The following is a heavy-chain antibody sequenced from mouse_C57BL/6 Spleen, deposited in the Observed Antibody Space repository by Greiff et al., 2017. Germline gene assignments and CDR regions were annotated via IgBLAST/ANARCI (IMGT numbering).Heavy chain of an antibody. CDR3: ARHEDSSCYGSSYNYAMDY. D-gene: IGHD1-1*01. J-gene: IGHJ4*01. Sequence: QVQLQQSGAELVKPGASVKLSCKASGYTFTEYTIHWVKQRSGQGLEWIGWFYPGSGSIKYNEKFKDKATLTADKSSSTVYMELSRLTSEDSAVYFCARHEDSSCYGSSYNYAMDYWGQGTTVTVSS. V-gene: IGHV1-62-2*01. CDR1: GYTFTEYT. CDR2: FYPGSGSI.